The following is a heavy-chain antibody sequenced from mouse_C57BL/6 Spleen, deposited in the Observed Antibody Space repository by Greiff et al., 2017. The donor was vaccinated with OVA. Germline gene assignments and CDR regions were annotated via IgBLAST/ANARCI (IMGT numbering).Heavy chain of an antibody. V-gene: IGHV1-80*01. CDR3: ARSVYDYDIYWYFDV. CDR1: GYAFSSYW. Sequence: QVQLQQSGAELVKPGASVKISCKASGYAFSSYWMNWVKQRPGKGLKWIGQIYPGDGDTNYNGKFKGKATLTADKSSSTAYMQLSSLTSEDSAVYFCARSVYDYDIYWYFDVWGTGTTVTVSS. J-gene: IGHJ1*03. D-gene: IGHD2-4*01. CDR2: IYPGDGDT.